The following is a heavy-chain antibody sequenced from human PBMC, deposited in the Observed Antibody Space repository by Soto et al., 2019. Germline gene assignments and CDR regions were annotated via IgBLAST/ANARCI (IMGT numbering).Heavy chain of an antibody. V-gene: IGHV1-18*01. Sequence: ASVKVSCKASGYTFTSYGISWVRQAPGQGLEWMGWISAYNGNANYAQKFQGRVTMTTDTSTSTAYMELRSLRSEDTAVYYCARSWGYCSSTSCYEFLPSWFDPWGQGTLVTVSS. CDR3: ARSWGYCSSTSCYEFLPSWFDP. D-gene: IGHD2-2*01. CDR2: ISAYNGNA. J-gene: IGHJ5*02. CDR1: GYTFTSYG.